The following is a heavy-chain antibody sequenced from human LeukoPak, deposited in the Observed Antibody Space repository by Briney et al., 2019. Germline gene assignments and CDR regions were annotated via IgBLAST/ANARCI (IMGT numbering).Heavy chain of an antibody. Sequence: PGGSLRLSCAASGFTFSSYAMHWVHQAPGKVLEWVAVISYDGSNKYYADSVKGRFTISRDNSKNTLYLQMNSLRAEDTAVYYCAREGYGDYVGVFDYWGQGTLVTVSS. V-gene: IGHV3-30*01. J-gene: IGHJ4*02. CDR1: GFTFSSYA. CDR3: AREGYGDYVGVFDY. D-gene: IGHD4-17*01. CDR2: ISYDGSNK.